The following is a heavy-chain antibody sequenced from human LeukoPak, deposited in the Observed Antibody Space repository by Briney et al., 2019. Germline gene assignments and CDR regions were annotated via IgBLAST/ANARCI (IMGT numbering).Heavy chain of an antibody. J-gene: IGHJ4*02. CDR1: GGSISSGGYS. V-gene: IGHV4-30-2*01. D-gene: IGHD1-26*01. Sequence: SQTLSLTCAVSGGSISSGGYSWRWIRQPPGRGLEWIGYIYHSGSTYYNPSLKSRVTISVDTSKNQFTLKLSSVTAADTAVYYCARVGATILDYWGQGTLVTVSS. CDR2: IYHSGST. CDR3: ARVGATILDY.